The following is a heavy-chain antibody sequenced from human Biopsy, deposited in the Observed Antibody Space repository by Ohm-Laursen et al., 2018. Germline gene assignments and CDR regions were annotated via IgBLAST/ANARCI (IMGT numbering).Heavy chain of an antibody. CDR1: VDSIDDYY. D-gene: IGHD2-2*01. V-gene: IGHV4-59*01. Sequence: TLSLTCTVSVDSIDDYYWTWIRQAPGKTLEWIVSIHYRGDTNYNPSLKSRVTMSAHTSTNQFSLKLTSVTAADTAVYYCARDKITYCTSTSCDYFGMDVWGQGTTVSVSS. J-gene: IGHJ6*02. CDR2: IHYRGDT. CDR3: ARDKITYCTSTSCDYFGMDV.